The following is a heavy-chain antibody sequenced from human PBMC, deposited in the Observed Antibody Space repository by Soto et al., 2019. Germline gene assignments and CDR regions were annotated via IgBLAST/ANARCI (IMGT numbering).Heavy chain of an antibody. Sequence: ASVKVSCKAFGYTFTSYYMHWVRQAPGQGLEWMGIINPSGGSTSYAQKFQGRVTMTRDTSTSTVYMELSSLRSEDTAVYYCARGPHQGPSSGWYGYYWGQGTLVTVSS. CDR1: GYTFTSYY. J-gene: IGHJ4*02. CDR2: INPSGGST. CDR3: ARGPHQGPSSGWYGYY. D-gene: IGHD6-19*01. V-gene: IGHV1-46*01.